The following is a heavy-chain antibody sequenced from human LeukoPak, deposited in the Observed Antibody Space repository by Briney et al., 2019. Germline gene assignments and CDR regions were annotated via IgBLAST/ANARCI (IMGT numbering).Heavy chain of an antibody. Sequence: ASVKVSCKVSGYTLTELSMHWVRQAPGKGLEWMGGFDPEDGETIYAQKFQGRVTMTEDTSTDTACMELSSLRSEDTAVYYCATNYYDSSGYYFGFDYWGQGTLVTVSS. CDR2: FDPEDGET. CDR3: ATNYYDSSGYYFGFDY. CDR1: GYTLTELS. D-gene: IGHD3-22*01. J-gene: IGHJ4*02. V-gene: IGHV1-24*01.